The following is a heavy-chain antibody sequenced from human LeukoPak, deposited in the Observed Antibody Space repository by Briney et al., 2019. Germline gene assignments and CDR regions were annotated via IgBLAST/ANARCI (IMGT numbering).Heavy chain of an antibody. CDR3: VRDNPRCCGVVPANIDDY. CDR2: IGISSNKI. D-gene: IGHD2-15*01. CDR1: GFTLRSYT. J-gene: IGHJ4*02. V-gene: IGHV3-21*01. Sequence: GGSLRLSCAASGFTLRSYTMNWVRQAPGKGLEWVSSIGISSNKIYYADSVKGRFIISRDNAKNSVYLQMNSLRAEDTAVYYCVRDNPRCCGVVPANIDDYWGQGTLVTVSS.